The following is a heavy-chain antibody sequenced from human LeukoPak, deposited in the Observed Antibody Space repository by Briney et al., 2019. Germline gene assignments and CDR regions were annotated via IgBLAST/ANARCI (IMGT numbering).Heavy chain of an antibody. Sequence: GESLKISCKGSGYSFTSYWISWLRQMPGKGLEWMGKIDPSDSYTKYSPSFQGHVTISADKSISTAYLQWSSLKASDTAMYYCARHSQYSSGSDYWGQGTLVTVSS. CDR2: IDPSDSYT. CDR1: GYSFTSYW. CDR3: ARHSQYSSGSDY. J-gene: IGHJ4*02. D-gene: IGHD6-25*01. V-gene: IGHV5-10-1*01.